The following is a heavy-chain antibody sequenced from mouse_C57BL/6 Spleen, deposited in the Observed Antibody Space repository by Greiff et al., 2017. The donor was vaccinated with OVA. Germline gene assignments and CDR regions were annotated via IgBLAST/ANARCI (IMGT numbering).Heavy chain of an antibody. J-gene: IGHJ2*01. V-gene: IGHV1-82*01. CDR3: ARYGDGSGYRFDY. CDR2: IYPGDGDT. Sequence: VKLQQSGPELVKPGASVKISCKASGYAFSSSWMNWVKQRPGKGLEWIGRIYPGDGDTNYNGKFKGKATLTADKSSSTAYMQLSSLTSEDSAVYFCARYGDGSGYRFDYWGQGTTLTVSS. D-gene: IGHD3-2*02. CDR1: GYAFSSSW.